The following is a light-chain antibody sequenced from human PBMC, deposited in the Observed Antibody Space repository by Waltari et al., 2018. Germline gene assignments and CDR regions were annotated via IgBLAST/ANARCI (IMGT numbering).Light chain of an antibody. V-gene: IGLV1-47*01. Sequence: QSVLTQAPSASGTPGQRVTISCSGSSSNIEPNYVYWYQQLPGTAPKLLIYKNNQRPSGVPDRFSGSKSGTSPSLAISGLRSEDEADYYCAAWDDSLSGWVFGGGTKLTVL. CDR3: AAWDDSLSGWV. CDR1: SSNIEPNY. CDR2: KNN. J-gene: IGLJ3*02.